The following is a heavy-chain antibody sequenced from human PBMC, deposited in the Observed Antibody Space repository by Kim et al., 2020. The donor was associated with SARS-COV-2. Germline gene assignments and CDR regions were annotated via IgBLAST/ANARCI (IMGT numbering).Heavy chain of an antibody. CDR1: GGSISSNY. D-gene: IGHD1-26*01. J-gene: IGHJ4*02. CDR3: ARGSSHHGGIFDY. Sequence: SETLSLTCTVSGGSISSNYWSWIRQPAGKGLEYIGRIYTSGSTNYNPSLKSRVTMSVDTSKNQFSLNLSSVTAADTAMYYCARGSSHHGGIFDYWGQGTLVTVSS. CDR2: IYTSGST. V-gene: IGHV4-4*07.